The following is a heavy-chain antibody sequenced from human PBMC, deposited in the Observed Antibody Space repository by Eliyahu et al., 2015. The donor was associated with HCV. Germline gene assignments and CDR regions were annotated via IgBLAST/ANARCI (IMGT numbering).Heavy chain of an antibody. D-gene: IGHD1-7*01. CDR1: XFTXSXYW. V-gene: IGHV3-7*01. CDR3: ARPPSTGTVDF. CDR2: INQDGSGR. J-gene: IGHJ4*02. Sequence: EVQLVESGGGLVQPGGSXRLSCXASXFTXSXYWMXXVRQAPGKGLEWVANINQDGSGRYYVDSVKGRFTISRDNAKNSLYLQMNSLRPEDTAVYYCARPPSTGTVDFWGQGTLVTVSS.